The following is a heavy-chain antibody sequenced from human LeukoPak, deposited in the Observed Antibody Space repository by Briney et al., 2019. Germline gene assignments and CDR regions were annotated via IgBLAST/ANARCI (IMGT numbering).Heavy chain of an antibody. V-gene: IGHV3-48*03. D-gene: IGHD3-22*01. Sequence: GGSLRLSCAASGFTFSTYEMNWVRQAPGKGLECVLYNSSTGSNIYYADSVKGRFTISRDNAKNSLYLLMNSLRTEDTAVYYCAATYYYDGSGDYWGQGTLVTVSS. CDR2: NSSTGSNI. J-gene: IGHJ4*02. CDR3: AATYYYDGSGDY. CDR1: GFTFSTYE.